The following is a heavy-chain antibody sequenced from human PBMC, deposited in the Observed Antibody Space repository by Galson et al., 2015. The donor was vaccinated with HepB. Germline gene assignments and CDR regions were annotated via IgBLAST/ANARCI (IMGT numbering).Heavy chain of an antibody. D-gene: IGHD2-15*01. CDR2: IYTSGST. J-gene: IGHJ5*02. V-gene: IGHV4-4*07. CDR3: ARGVVAGGINWFDP. CDR1: GGSLIGYY. Sequence: ETLSLTCSVSGGSLIGYYWSWIRQPAGKGLEWIGRIYTSGSTDYNPSLKSRVTMSVDTSKNQFSLKLSSVTAADTAVYYCARGVVAGGINWFDPWGQGTLVTVSS.